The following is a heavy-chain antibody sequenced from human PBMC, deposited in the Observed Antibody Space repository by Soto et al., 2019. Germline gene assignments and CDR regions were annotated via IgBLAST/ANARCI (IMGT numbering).Heavy chain of an antibody. V-gene: IGHV4-34*01. D-gene: IGHD3-10*01. J-gene: IGHJ5*02. CDR3: ARGFGTMVRGVIHHWFDP. Sequence: SETLSLTCAVYGGSFSGYYWSWIRQPPGKGLEWIGEINHSGSTNYNPSLKSRVTISVDTSKNQFSLKLSSVTAADTAVYYCARGFGTMVRGVIHHWFDPWGQGTLVT. CDR1: GGSFSGYY. CDR2: INHSGST.